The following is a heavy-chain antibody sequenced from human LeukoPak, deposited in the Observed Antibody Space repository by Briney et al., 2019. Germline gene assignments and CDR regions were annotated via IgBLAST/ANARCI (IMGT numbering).Heavy chain of an antibody. V-gene: IGHV3-9*01. Sequence: GRSLRLSCAASGFTFDDYAMHWLRQAPGKGLEWVSGISWNSGSIGYADSVKGRFTISRDNAKNSLYLQMNSLRAEDTALYYCAKGFGYSSSWYVSYFDYWGQGTLVTVSS. CDR2: ISWNSGSI. CDR1: GFTFDDYA. CDR3: AKGFGYSSSWYVSYFDY. J-gene: IGHJ4*02. D-gene: IGHD6-13*01.